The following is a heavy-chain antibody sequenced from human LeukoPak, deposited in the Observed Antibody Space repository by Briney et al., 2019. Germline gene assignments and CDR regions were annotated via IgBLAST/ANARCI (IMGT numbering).Heavy chain of an antibody. Sequence: PSQTLSLTCAVYGGSFSGYYWSWIRQPPGKGLEWIGEINHSGSTNYNPSLKSRVTISVDTSKNQFSLKLSSVTAADTAVYYCARRNYDSSGYYAFDYWGQGTLVTVSS. J-gene: IGHJ4*02. V-gene: IGHV4-34*01. CDR2: INHSGST. D-gene: IGHD3-22*01. CDR1: GGSFSGYY. CDR3: ARRNYDSSGYYAFDY.